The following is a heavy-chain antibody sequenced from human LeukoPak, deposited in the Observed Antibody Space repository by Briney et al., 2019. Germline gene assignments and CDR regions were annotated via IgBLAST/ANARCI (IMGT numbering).Heavy chain of an antibody. CDR2: INPNSGGT. J-gene: IGHJ4*02. CDR3: ARERIGYSYGSIKSDY. V-gene: IGHV1-2*06. D-gene: IGHD5-18*01. Sequence: ASVKVSCKASGYTFTGYYIHWVRQAPGQGLEWMGRINPNSGGTNYAQKFQGRVTMTRDTSISTAYMELSRLRSDDTAVYYCARERIGYSYGSIKSDYWGQGTLVTVSS. CDR1: GYTFTGYY.